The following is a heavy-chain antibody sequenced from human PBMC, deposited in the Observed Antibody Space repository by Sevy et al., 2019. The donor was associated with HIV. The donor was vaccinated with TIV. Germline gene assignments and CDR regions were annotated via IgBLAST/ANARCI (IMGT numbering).Heavy chain of an antibody. CDR1: GGSISSYY. J-gene: IGHJ4*02. D-gene: IGHD6-19*01. V-gene: IGHV4-59*01. CDR2: IYYSGST. Sequence: SETLSLTCTVSGGSISSYYWSWIRQPPGKGLEWIGYIYYSGSTNYNPSLKSRVTISVDRSKNQFSLKLSSVTAADTAVYYCARNNGWGSYFDYWGQGTLVTVSS. CDR3: ARNNGWGSYFDY.